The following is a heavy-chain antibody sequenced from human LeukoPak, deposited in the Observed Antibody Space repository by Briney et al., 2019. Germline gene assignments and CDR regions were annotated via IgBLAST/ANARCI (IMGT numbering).Heavy chain of an antibody. CDR3: ARGGYPRVTLMTTVTTGRAFDI. D-gene: IGHD4-17*01. V-gene: IGHV3-48*02. J-gene: IGHJ3*02. CDR2: TSSSSSTI. CDR1: GFTFSSYS. Sequence: GGSLRLSCAASGFTFSSYSMNGVRQAPGKGLDWVSYTSSSSSTIYYADSVKGRFTISRDNAKNSLYLQMNSLRDEDTAVYYCARGGYPRVTLMTTVTTGRAFDIWGQGTMVTVSS.